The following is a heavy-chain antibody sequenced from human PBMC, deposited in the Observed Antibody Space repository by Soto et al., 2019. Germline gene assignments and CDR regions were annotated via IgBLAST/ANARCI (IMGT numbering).Heavy chain of an antibody. V-gene: IGHV1-2*04. Sequence: ASVKVSCKASGYSFTSYYIHWVRQAPGQGLEWMGWINPNSGDTNYAQKFQGWVTMTRDTSISTAYMELSRLRSDDTAVYYCARDRYSSSWYNWFDPWGQGTLVTVSS. CDR1: GYSFTSYY. D-gene: IGHD6-13*01. CDR3: ARDRYSSSWYNWFDP. CDR2: INPNSGDT. J-gene: IGHJ5*02.